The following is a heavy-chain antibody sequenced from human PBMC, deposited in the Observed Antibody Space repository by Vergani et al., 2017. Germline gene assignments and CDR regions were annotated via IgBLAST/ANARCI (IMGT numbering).Heavy chain of an antibody. CDR2: FYTGGGT. CDR1: GGSISSGSYY. D-gene: IGHD6-13*01. Sequence: QVQLQESGPGLVRPSQTLSLTCTVSGGSISSGSYYWSWFRQPAGKGLEWIGRFYTGGGTSYNPSLKSRVTISVNTSKNQFSLQLSSVTAADTAVYYCARDPLYSTTWPFLLLDMDVWGQGTTVTVSS. CDR3: ARDPLYSTTWPFLLLDMDV. V-gene: IGHV4-61*02. J-gene: IGHJ6*02.